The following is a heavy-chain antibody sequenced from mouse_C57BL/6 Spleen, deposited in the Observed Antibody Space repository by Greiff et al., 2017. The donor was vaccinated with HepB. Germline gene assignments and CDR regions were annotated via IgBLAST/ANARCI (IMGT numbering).Heavy chain of an antibody. V-gene: IGHV14-1*01. CDR3: TTHYYGSSIDY. Sequence: VQLQQSGAELVKPGASVKLSCTASGFNIKDYYMHWVKQRPEQGLEWIGRIDPEDGDTEYAPKFQGKATMTADTSSNTAYLQLSSLTSEDTAVYYCTTHYYGSSIDYWGQGTTLTVSS. CDR1: GFNIKDYY. J-gene: IGHJ2*01. D-gene: IGHD1-1*01. CDR2: IDPEDGDT.